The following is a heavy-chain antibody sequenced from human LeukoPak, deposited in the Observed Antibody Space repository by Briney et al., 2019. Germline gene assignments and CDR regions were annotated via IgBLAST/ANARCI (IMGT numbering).Heavy chain of an antibody. CDR1: GYTFTSYD. Sequence: ASVKVSCKASGYTFTSYDINWVRQATGQGLEWMGWMNPNSGNTGYAQKFQGRVTMTRNTSISTAYMELSSLRSEDTAVYYCATSSPATIFGVVTPFDYWGQGTLVTVPS. J-gene: IGHJ4*02. CDR2: MNPNSGNT. V-gene: IGHV1-8*01. D-gene: IGHD3-3*01. CDR3: ATSSPATIFGVVTPFDY.